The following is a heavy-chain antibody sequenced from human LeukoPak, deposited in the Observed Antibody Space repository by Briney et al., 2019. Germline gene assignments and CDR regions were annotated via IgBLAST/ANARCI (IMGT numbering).Heavy chain of an antibody. J-gene: IGHJ4*02. CDR1: GGSISSSSYY. Sequence: SETLSLTCTVSGGSISSSSYYWGWIRQPPGKGLEWIGSIYYSGSTYYNPSLKSRVTISVDTSKNQFSLKLSSVTAADTAVYYCASGAVAGTLYPSRVNPIDYWGQGTLVTVSS. D-gene: IGHD6-19*01. V-gene: IGHV4-39*01. CDR2: IYYSGST. CDR3: ASGAVAGTLYPSRVNPIDY.